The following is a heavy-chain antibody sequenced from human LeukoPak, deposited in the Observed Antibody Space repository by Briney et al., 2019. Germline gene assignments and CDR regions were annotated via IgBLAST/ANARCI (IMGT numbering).Heavy chain of an antibody. CDR2: FDPEDGET. CDR1: GYTVTELS. J-gene: IGHJ3*02. Sequence: ASVKVSCKXSGYTVTELSMHWGRQAPGKGLEWRGGFDPEDGETIYTQKFQGRVTMTEDTSTDTAYMELSSLRSEDTAVYYCATSRIVYAFDIWGQGTMVTVSS. V-gene: IGHV1-24*01. CDR3: ATSRIVYAFDI. D-gene: IGHD2/OR15-2a*01.